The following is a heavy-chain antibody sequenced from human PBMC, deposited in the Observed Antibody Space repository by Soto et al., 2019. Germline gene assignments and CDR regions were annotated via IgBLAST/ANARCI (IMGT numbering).Heavy chain of an antibody. V-gene: IGHV3-23*01. CDR3: AKKDPTVVHEY. Sequence: XSLRLSYAAAGFSSINHAIRRVLQAPGKGLEWISTISGSGGSTYYADSVKGRFTISRDNSKNTLHLQMSSLRGEDIVLYYCAKKDPTVVHEYWGQGTLVIGFS. J-gene: IGHJ4*02. CDR2: ISGSGGST. CDR1: GFSSINHA. D-gene: IGHD2-15*01.